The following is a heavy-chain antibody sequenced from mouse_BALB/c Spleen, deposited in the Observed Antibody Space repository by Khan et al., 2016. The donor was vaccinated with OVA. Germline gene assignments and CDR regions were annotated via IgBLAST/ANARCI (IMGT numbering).Heavy chain of an antibody. J-gene: IGHJ1*01. CDR1: AYTFTNYG. V-gene: IGHV9-1*02. Sequence: QIQLVQSGPELKKPGETVKISCKASAYTFTNYGMNWVKQAPGKGLKWMGWINTYTGEPTYTDDFKGRFAFSLETSASTAYQHIHNLKSEDMATYFSARGASYWYFDVWGAGTTVTVSS. CDR2: INTYTGEP. CDR3: ARGASYWYFDV.